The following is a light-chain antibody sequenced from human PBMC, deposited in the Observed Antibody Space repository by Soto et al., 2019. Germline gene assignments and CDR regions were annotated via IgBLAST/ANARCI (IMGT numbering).Light chain of an antibody. Sequence: MVLTHDPGTLSLSPGERATVSCSASQSVGINYLAWYQQRTGQPSHLIIFGASHRAPDIPGRLSGSGSGKDFTITISRLEPEDVAVYYCQQYGSSIQTFGQVTKVAIK. V-gene: IGKV3-20*01. CDR2: GAS. J-gene: IGKJ1*01. CDR3: QQYGSSIQT. CDR1: QSVGINY.